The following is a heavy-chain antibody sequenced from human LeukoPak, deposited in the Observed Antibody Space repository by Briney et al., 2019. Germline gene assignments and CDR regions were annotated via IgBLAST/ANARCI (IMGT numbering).Heavy chain of an antibody. J-gene: IGHJ4*02. V-gene: IGHV4-61*02. D-gene: IGHD2-8*01. Sequence: SETLSLTCTVSGGSISSGSYYWSWIRQPAGKGLEWIGRIYTSGSTNYTPSLKSRVTISVDTSKNQFSLKLSSVTAADTAVYYCAREEVGGRVYASVGGVIDYWGQGTLVTVSS. CDR3: AREEVGGRVYASVGGVIDY. CDR1: GGSISSGSYY. CDR2: IYTSGST.